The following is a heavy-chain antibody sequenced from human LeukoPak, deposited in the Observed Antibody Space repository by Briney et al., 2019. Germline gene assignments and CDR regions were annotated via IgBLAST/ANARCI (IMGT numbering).Heavy chain of an antibody. CDR2: ISGSGGST. V-gene: IGHV3-23*01. CDR3: AKDRSCTNDICHGDFDY. CDR1: GFTFSSYA. D-gene: IGHD2-8*01. J-gene: IGHJ4*02. Sequence: PGGCLRLSCAASGFTFSSYAVSWVRQAPGKGLEWVSSISGSGGSTYSADSVKGRFTISRDNSKNTLYLQMDSLRAEDTALYYCAKDRSCTNDICHGDFDYWGQGTLVTVSS.